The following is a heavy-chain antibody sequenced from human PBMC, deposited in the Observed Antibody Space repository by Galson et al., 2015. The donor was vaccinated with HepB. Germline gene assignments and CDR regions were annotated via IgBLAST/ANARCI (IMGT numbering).Heavy chain of an antibody. CDR2: INDNGGNT. CDR1: VFTFNTYG. Sequence: SLRLSCAASVFTFNTYGMSWVRQAPGKGLEWVSTINDNGGNTHYADSVKGRFTISRDNSKNTLYLHMNSLRAEDTAVYFCARDAGGPNSGPFDYWGQGTLSLSPQ. D-gene: IGHD1-1*01. J-gene: IGHJ4*02. CDR3: ARDAGGPNSGPFDY. V-gene: IGHV3-23*01.